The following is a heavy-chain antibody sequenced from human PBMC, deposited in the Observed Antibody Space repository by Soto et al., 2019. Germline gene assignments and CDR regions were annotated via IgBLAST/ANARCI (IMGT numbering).Heavy chain of an antibody. CDR2: ISTYNGNT. V-gene: IGHV1-18*01. CDR1: GYTFTSYG. Sequence: ASVKVSCKASGYTFTSYGISWVRQAPGQGLEWMGWISTYNGNTNYAQKLQGRVSMTTDTYTTTAYMELRSLRFDDTAVYFGARVGDSAYWGQGTSVPVSP. CDR3: ARVGDSAY. D-gene: IGHD3-3*01. J-gene: IGHJ4*02.